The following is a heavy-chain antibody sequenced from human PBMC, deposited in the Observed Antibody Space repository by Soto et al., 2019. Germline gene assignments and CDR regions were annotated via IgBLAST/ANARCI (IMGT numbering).Heavy chain of an antibody. D-gene: IGHD5-12*01. V-gene: IGHV3-23*01. J-gene: IGHJ4*02. Sequence: PGGSLRLSCAASGFTFSSYARSWVRQAPGKGQEWVSAISGSGGSTYYADSVKGRFTISRDNSKNTLYLQMNSLRAEDTAVYYCAKELPSIHVDIVATILKYWGQGTLVTVSS. CDR2: ISGSGGST. CDR3: AKELPSIHVDIVATILKY. CDR1: GFTFSSYA.